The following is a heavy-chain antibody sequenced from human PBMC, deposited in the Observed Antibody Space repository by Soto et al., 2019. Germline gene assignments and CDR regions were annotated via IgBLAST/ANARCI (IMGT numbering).Heavy chain of an antibody. V-gene: IGHV3-74*01. CDR3: ARGSGVGDC. Sequence: EEQLVESGGGLVQPGGSLRLSCAASGFTFTSYWMHWVCQVPGKGLVWVSRINSDGSTTNYADSVKGRFTISRDNAKNTLYLQMNSLRAEDTAVYYCARGSGVGDCWGQGTLVTVSS. CDR1: GFTFTSYW. CDR2: INSDGSTT. D-gene: IGHD1-26*01. J-gene: IGHJ4*02.